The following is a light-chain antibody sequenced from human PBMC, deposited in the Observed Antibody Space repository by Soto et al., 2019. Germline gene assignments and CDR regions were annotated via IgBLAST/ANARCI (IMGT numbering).Light chain of an antibody. CDR3: QQDGSSPPT. J-gene: IGKJ1*01. V-gene: IGKV3-20*01. CDR1: QSLTRTS. CDR2: GAS. Sequence: SQSLTRTSLAWYQQKPGQAPRLLMYGASNRATGIPARFSGSGSGTDCTLAIRRLEPEDLAVYYRQQDGSSPPTFSQGTKVDIK.